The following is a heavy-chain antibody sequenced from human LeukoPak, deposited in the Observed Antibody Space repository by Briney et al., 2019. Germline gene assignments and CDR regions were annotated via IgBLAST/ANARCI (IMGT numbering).Heavy chain of an antibody. Sequence: SETLSLTCTVSGGSFSSSSYSWGWIRQPPGKGLEWIGSIYYSGNTYYNPYLKSRVNIYIDTAKNQFSLKLSSVAAADTAVYYCARSDCSSTSCYAFDIWGQGTMVTVSS. J-gene: IGHJ3*02. CDR3: ARSDCSSTSCYAFDI. D-gene: IGHD2-2*01. V-gene: IGHV4-39*01. CDR2: IYYSGNT. CDR1: GGSFSSSSYS.